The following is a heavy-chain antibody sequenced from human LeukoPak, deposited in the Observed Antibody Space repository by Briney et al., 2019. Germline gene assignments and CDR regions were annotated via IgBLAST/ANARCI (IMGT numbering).Heavy chain of an antibody. J-gene: IGHJ5*01. CDR3: ARGRYCSSTSCSLYWFDS. Sequence: SVKVSCKASGRTFSSYAISWVRQAPGQGLEWMGGIIPIFGTANYAQKSQGRVTITADESTSTAYMGLSSLRSEDTAVYYCARGRYCSSTSCSLYWFDSWGQGTLVTVSS. V-gene: IGHV1-69*13. CDR1: GRTFSSYA. D-gene: IGHD2-2*01. CDR2: IIPIFGTA.